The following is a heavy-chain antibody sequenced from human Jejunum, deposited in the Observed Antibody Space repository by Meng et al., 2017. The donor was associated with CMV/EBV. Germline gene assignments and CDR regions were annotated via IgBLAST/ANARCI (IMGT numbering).Heavy chain of an antibody. CDR1: GDSISSNNYY. V-gene: IGHV4-39*07. D-gene: IGHD3-22*01. CDR2: IFYSGST. CDR3: ARWQRFTSGYYFDY. J-gene: IGHJ4*02. Sequence: VSGDSISSNNYYWGWIRQPPGRGLEWIGSIFYSGSTYYSPSLKSRVSISVDTSENQFSMKMSSVTAADTAIYYCARWQRFTSGYYFDYWGLGTLVTVS.